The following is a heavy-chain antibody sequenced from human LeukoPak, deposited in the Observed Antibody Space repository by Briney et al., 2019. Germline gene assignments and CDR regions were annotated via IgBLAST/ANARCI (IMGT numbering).Heavy chain of an antibody. CDR1: GGSISSYY. J-gene: IGHJ4*02. V-gene: IGHV4-59*01. CDR3: ARGIQLWLYYFDF. Sequence: ETLSLTCTVSGGSISSYYWSWIGQPPGKGLEWIGYIHYSGSTNYNPSLKSRVTISVDTSKNQFSPKLNSVTAADTAVYYCARGIQLWLYYFDFWGQGNLVTVSS. D-gene: IGHD5-18*01. CDR2: IHYSGST.